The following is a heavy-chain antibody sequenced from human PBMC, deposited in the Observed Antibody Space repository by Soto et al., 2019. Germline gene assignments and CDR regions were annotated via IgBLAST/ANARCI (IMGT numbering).Heavy chain of an antibody. V-gene: IGHV3-23*01. D-gene: IGHD1-26*01. CDR3: AKNQGVELVPLATVDWFDP. J-gene: IGHJ5*02. CDR2: ISGSGCKK. CDR1: GFIFENFG. Sequence: GGSLRLSCAASGFIFENFGMSWVRQAPGKGLEWISSISGSGCKKYYADSVKGRFTISRDNSKSTVYLELNNLSAVDTAVYHCAKNQGVELVPLATVDWFDPWGQGSVVTVSS.